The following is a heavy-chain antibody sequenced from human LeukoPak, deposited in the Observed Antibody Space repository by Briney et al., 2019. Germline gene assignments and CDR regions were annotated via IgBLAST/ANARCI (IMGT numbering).Heavy chain of an antibody. Sequence: GGSLRLSCSAPGFTLSIYWMSWVRQAPGKGLEGVANIKHDGSEKNYVDSVKGRFTISRDNATHSLFLQMNSLRAEDTAVYYCTRDSQGSGMYSVVYWGQGTLVTVSS. CDR1: GFTLSIYW. V-gene: IGHV3-7*05. J-gene: IGHJ4*02. CDR2: IKHDGSEK. CDR3: TRDSQGSGMYSVVY. D-gene: IGHD3-10*01.